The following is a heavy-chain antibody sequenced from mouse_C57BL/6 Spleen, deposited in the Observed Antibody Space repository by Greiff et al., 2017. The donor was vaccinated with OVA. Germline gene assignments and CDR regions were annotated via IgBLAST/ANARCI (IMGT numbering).Heavy chain of an antibody. D-gene: IGHD2-1*01. J-gene: IGHJ4*01. CDR3: ARGGGKRGYAMDY. CDR2: ILPGSGST. CDR1: GYTFTGYW. Sequence: VQLQESGAELMKPGASVKLSCKATGYTFTGYWIEWVKQRPGHGLEWIGEILPGSGSTTYNEKFKGKATFTADTSSNTAYMQLSSLTTEDSAIYYRARGGGKRGYAMDYWGQGTSVTVSS. V-gene: IGHV1-9*01.